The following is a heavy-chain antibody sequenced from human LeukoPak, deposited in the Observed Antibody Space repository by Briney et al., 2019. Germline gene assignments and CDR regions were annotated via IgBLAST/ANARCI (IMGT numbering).Heavy chain of an antibody. CDR2: IRYDGSNK. D-gene: IGHD3-10*01. CDR1: GFTFSSYG. J-gene: IGHJ4*02. CDR3: AEGEDYYGSGSYLGYYFDY. Sequence: PGGSLRLSCAASGFTFSSYGMHWVRQAPGKGLEWVAFIRYDGSNKYYADSVKGRFTISRDNSKNTLYLQMNSLRAEDTAVYYCAEGEDYYGSGSYLGYYFDYWGQGTLVTVSS. V-gene: IGHV3-30*02.